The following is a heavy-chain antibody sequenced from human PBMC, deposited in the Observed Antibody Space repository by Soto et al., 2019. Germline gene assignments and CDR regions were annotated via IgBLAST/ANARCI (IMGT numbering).Heavy chain of an antibody. V-gene: IGHV4-39*01. J-gene: IGHJ5*02. CDR2: LYYSGRT. CDR1: GGSITSNSYY. CDR3: ARTCSMYYYGSGSLASWFDP. D-gene: IGHD3-10*01. Sequence: PSETLSLTCTVSGGSITSNSYYWAWIRQPPGKGLEWIGHLYYSGRTFYNPSLSSRVTISVDTSKNQFSLKLSSVTAADTAVYYCARTCSMYYYGSGSLASWFDPWGQGTLVTVSS.